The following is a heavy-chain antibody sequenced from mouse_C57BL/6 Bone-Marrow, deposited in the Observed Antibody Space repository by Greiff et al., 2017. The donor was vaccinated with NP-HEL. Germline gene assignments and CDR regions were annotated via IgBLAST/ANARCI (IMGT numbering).Heavy chain of an antibody. Sequence: EVNLVESGGDLVKPGGSLKLSCAASGFTFSSYGMSWVRQTPDKRLEWVATISSGGSYTYYPDSVKGRFTISRDNAKNTLYLQMSSLKSEDTAMYYCARHYYGSSHDYWGQGTTLTVSS. CDR3: ARHYYGSSHDY. J-gene: IGHJ2*01. CDR2: ISSGGSYT. D-gene: IGHD1-1*01. CDR1: GFTFSSYG. V-gene: IGHV5-6*01.